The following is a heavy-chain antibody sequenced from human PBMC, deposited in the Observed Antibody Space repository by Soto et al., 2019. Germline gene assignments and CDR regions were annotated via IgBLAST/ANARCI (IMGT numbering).Heavy chain of an antibody. D-gene: IGHD2-21*01. V-gene: IGHV4-59*01. J-gene: IGHJ4*02. CDR3: ARGVEMAIQ. Sequence: SETLSLTCTVSGGSISSYYWSWIRQPPGKGLEWIGYIYYSGSTNYNPSLKSRVTISVDTSKNQFSLKLSSVTAADTAVYYCARGVEMAIQWGQGTLVTVSS. CDR2: IYYSGST. CDR1: GGSISSYY.